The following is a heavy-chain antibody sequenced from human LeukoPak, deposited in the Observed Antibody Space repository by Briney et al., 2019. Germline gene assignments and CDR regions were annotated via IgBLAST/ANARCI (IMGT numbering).Heavy chain of an antibody. V-gene: IGHV2-5*02. CDR1: GVSVSTPGVG. J-gene: IGHJ4*02. Sequence: SGPTLVNPTQTLTLTCTFSGVSVSTPGVGVGWIRQPPGKALEWLAVIYWDDTKHYSPSLKSRLAVTKDTSGNQVVLTLTNVDPVDTATYYCAHRTQWDLSHFDFWGQGTLVTVSS. CDR2: IYWDDTK. D-gene: IGHD1-26*01. CDR3: AHRTQWDLSHFDF.